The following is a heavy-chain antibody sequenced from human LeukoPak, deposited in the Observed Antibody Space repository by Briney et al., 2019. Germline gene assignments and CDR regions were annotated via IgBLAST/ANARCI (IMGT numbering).Heavy chain of an antibody. V-gene: IGHV3-23*01. CDR2: ISGSGGST. Sequence: GGSLRLSCAASGFTFSSYAMSWVRQAPGKGLEWVSAISGSGGSTFYADSVKGRFTISRDNSKNTLYLQMNSLRAEDTAVYYCAKDLRGWYGNYHFDYWGQGTLVTVSS. D-gene: IGHD6-19*01. CDR3: AKDLRGWYGNYHFDY. CDR1: GFTFSSYA. J-gene: IGHJ4*02.